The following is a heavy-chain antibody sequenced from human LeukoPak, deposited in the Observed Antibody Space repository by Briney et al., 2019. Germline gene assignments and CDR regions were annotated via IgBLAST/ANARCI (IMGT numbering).Heavy chain of an antibody. CDR2: MHPNSGNT. D-gene: IGHD3-9*01. CDR1: GYTFTSYD. Sequence: GASAKVSCKASGYTFTSYDINWVRQATGQGLEWMGWMHPNSGNTGYAQKFQGRVTMTRNTSISTAYMELSSLRSEDTAVYYCARDLYDILTGYHGVLVLDSRREFDYWGQGTLVTLSS. CDR3: ARDLYDILTGYHGVLVLDSRREFDY. J-gene: IGHJ4*02. V-gene: IGHV1-8*01.